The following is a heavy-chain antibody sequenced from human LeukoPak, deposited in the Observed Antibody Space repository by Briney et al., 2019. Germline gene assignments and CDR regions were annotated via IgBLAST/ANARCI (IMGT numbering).Heavy chain of an antibody. V-gene: IGHV3-23*01. D-gene: IGHD3-3*01. CDR2: ISGSGGST. J-gene: IGHJ4*02. CDR1: GFTFSSYA. Sequence: GGSLRLSCAASGFTFSSYAMSWVRQAPGKGLEWVSAISGSGGSTYYADSVKGRFTISRDNSKNTLYLQMNSLRAEDTAVYYCAKDRDFWSGYYTPFGYWGQGTLVTVSS. CDR3: AKDRDFWSGYYTPFGY.